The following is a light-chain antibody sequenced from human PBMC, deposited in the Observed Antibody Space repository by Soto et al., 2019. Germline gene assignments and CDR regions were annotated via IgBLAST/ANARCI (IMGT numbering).Light chain of an antibody. V-gene: IGLV1-44*01. Sequence: QSVLTQPPSASGTPGQRVTISCSGSSSNIGSNTVNWYQQLPGTAPKLLIYNNNQRPSGVPDRFSGSKSGTSASLAISGLQSEDEADYYCATWDDGLDGYVFGTGTKSPS. CDR3: ATWDDGLDGYV. CDR2: NNN. J-gene: IGLJ1*01. CDR1: SSNIGSNT.